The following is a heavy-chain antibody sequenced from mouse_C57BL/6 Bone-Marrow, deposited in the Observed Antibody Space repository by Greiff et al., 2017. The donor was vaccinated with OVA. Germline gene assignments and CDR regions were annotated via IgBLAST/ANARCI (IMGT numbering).Heavy chain of an antibody. V-gene: IGHV1-5*01. CDR3: TRASSTVEEAWFAY. CDR1: GYTFTSYW. D-gene: IGHD1-1*01. J-gene: IGHJ3*01. CDR2: IYPGNSDT. Sequence: EVQLQQSGTVLARPGASVKMSCKTSGYTFTSYWMHWVKQRPGQGLEWIGAIYPGNSDTSYNQKFKGKAKLTAVTSASTAYMELSSLTNEDSAVYYCTRASSTVEEAWFAYWGQGTLVTVSA.